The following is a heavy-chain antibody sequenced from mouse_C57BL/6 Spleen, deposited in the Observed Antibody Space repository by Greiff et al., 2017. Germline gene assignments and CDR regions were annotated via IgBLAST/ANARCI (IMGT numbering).Heavy chain of an antibody. D-gene: IGHD2-10*01. CDR1: GYTFTSYW. Sequence: QVQLQQPGTELVKPGASVKLSCKASGYTFTSYWMHWVKQRPGQGLEWIGNINPSNGGTNYNEKFQSKATRTVDKSSSTAYMQLSSLTAEDAAVYYGANPTVCSSMDYWGQGTSVTVSS. V-gene: IGHV1-53*01. CDR3: ANPTVCSSMDY. CDR2: INPSNGGT. J-gene: IGHJ4*01.